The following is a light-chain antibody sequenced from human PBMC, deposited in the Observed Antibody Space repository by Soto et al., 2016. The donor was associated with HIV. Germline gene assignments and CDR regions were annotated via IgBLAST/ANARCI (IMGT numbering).Light chain of an antibody. Sequence: DIQMTQSPSLLSASVGDRVTMSCRASQGIRNFLAWFQQKPGKAPRSLIYGVSGLQSGVPSRFSGSGFGTDFTLTISSLQPEDFATYYCQQYAAYPNTFGQGTKLEIK. CDR3: QQYAAYPNT. V-gene: IGKV1-16*01. CDR1: QGIRNF. CDR2: GVS. J-gene: IGKJ2*01.